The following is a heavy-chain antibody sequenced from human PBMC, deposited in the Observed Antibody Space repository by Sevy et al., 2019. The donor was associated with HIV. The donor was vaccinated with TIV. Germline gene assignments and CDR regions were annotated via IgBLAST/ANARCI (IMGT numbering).Heavy chain of an antibody. Sequence: GGSLRLSCTAPEFTFSRSYMSWVRQAPGKGLEWVSILYSGGSTYYAASVKGRFAVSRDNSKNTLYLQMNSLRAEDTAVYYCARAGTGSYRAYFDYWGQGTLVTVSS. CDR3: ARAGTGSYRAYFDY. V-gene: IGHV3-53*01. J-gene: IGHJ4*02. CDR1: EFTFSRSY. D-gene: IGHD1-26*01. CDR2: LYSGGST.